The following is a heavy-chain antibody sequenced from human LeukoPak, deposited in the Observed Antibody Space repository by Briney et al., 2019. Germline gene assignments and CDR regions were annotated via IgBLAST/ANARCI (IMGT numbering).Heavy chain of an antibody. CDR2: ISWNSGSI. CDR1: GFTFDDYA. Sequence: ALRLSCAASGFTFDDYAMHWVRQAPGKGLEWVSGISWNSGSIGYADSVKGRFTISRDNAKNSLYLQMNSLRAEDTALYYCAKDNYGDYYYGMDVWGQGTTVTVSS. D-gene: IGHD4-17*01. CDR3: AKDNYGDYYYGMDV. J-gene: IGHJ6*02. V-gene: IGHV3-9*01.